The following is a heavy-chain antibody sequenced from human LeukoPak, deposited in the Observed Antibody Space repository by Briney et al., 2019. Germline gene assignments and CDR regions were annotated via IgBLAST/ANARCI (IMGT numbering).Heavy chain of an antibody. J-gene: IGHJ3*02. CDR3: ATLEPYVGKDAFDI. CDR2: VNPNSGGT. Sequence: ASVKVSCKASGYTFTDYYMHWVRQAPGQGLEWMGRVNPNSGGTNYAQKFQGRVTMTRDTSISTAYMELSRLRSDDTAVYYCATLEPYVGKDAFDIWGQGTMVTVSS. D-gene: IGHD1-26*01. V-gene: IGHV1-2*06. CDR1: GYTFTDYY.